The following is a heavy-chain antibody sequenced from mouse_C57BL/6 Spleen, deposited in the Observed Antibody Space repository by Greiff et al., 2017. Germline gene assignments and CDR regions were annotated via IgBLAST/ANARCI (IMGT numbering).Heavy chain of an antibody. CDR3: SRSSDYHFDF. V-gene: IGHV1-64*01. CDR1: GYTFTSYW. J-gene: IGHJ2*01. CDR2: INPNSGST. D-gene: IGHD2-4*01. Sequence: QVQLQQPGAELVKPGASVKLSCKASGYTFTSYWMHWVKQRPGQGLEWIGMINPNSGSTNYNEKLKSKDTMTVDKTSSTAYMQLSNLTSEDSAVYYFSRSSDYHFDFWGQGTTLTVSS.